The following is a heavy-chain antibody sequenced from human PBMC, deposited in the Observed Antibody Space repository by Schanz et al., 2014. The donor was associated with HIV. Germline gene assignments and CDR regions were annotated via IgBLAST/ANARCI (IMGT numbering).Heavy chain of an antibody. Sequence: VQLVESGGGVVQPGRSLRLSCAASGFTFNSYGMHWVRQAPGKGLEWLSTLSGSGDRTFYAGSVKGRFAISRDKSKNTLYLQMNSLRVEDTAVYYCAKMARSVAANTNFDYWGQGTLVTVSS. J-gene: IGHJ4*02. D-gene: IGHD6-19*01. CDR2: LSGSGDRT. CDR3: AKMARSVAANTNFDY. V-gene: IGHV3-23*04. CDR1: GFTFNSYG.